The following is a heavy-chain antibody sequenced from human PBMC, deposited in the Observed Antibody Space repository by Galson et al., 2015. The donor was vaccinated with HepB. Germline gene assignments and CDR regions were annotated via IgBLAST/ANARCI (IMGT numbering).Heavy chain of an antibody. J-gene: IGHJ4*02. D-gene: IGHD4-17*01. CDR2: IIPIFGTA. V-gene: IGHV1-69*13. Sequence: SVKVSCKASGGTFSSYAISWVRQAPGQGLEWMGGIIPIFGTANYAQKFQGRVTITADESTSTAYMELSSLRSEDTAVYYCARAPSDYANFDYWGQGTLVTVSS. CDR3: ARAPSDYANFDY. CDR1: GGTFSSYA.